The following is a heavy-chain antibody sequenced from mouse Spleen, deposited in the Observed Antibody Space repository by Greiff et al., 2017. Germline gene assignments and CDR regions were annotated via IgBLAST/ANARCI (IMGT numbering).Heavy chain of an antibody. J-gene: IGHJ4*01. CDR2: IYPGSGST. Sequence: VQLQQSGPELVKPGASVKISCKASGYSFTSYYIHWVKQRPGQGLEWIGDIYPGSGSTNYNEKFKSKATLTVDTSSSTAYMQLSSLTSEDSAVYYCARPDGYYPYYYAMDYWGQGTSVTVSS. V-gene: IGHV1-55*01. CDR3: ARPDGYYPYYYAMDY. CDR1: GYSFTSYY. D-gene: IGHD2-3*01.